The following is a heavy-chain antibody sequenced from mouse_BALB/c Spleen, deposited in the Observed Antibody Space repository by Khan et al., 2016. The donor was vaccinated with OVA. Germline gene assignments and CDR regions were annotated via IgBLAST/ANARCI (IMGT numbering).Heavy chain of an antibody. CDR2: INSSVST. CDR1: CYSITSDYA. V-gene: IGHV3-2*02. Sequence: EVQLQESGPGLLTPSQSLSLTCTVTCYSITSDYAWNWIRQFPGNKLDWMAYINSSVSTTYSPSLRSRISITRHTSKNPFFLQLYTVTTEGTATDYCASGRLLLRYPDYFDYWGQGTTLTVAS. CDR3: ASGRLLLRYPDYFDY. J-gene: IGHJ2*01. D-gene: IGHD1-1*01.